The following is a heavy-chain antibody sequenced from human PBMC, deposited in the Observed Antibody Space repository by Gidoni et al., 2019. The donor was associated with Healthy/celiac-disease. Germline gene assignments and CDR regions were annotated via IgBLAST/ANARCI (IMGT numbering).Heavy chain of an antibody. V-gene: IGHV3-15*01. CDR1: GFTLRNAW. CDR3: TTRGYCSSTSCYNDY. Sequence: EVQLVESGGGLVKPGGSLRLSCEASGFTLRNAWMRWVRQAPGKGLEWVGRIKSKTDGGTTDYAAPVKGRFTISRDDSKNTLYLQMNSLKTEDTAVYYCTTRGYCSSTSCYNDYWGQGTLVTVSS. CDR2: IKSKTDGGTT. J-gene: IGHJ4*02. D-gene: IGHD2-2*02.